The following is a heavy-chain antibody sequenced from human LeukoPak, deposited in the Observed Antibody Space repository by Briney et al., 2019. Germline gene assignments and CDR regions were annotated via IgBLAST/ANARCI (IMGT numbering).Heavy chain of an antibody. J-gene: IGHJ3*01. CDR3: ARQASGSGRRGPFDL. CDR1: GFTFSSYG. V-gene: IGHV3-66*04. CDR2: IYTGGGT. D-gene: IGHD3-10*01. Sequence: GGSLRLSCAASGFTFSSYGMSWVRQAPGKGLEWVSLIYTGGGTNYATSVRGRFTISKDNSQNTLYLQMDSLRAEDTAVYYCARQASGSGRRGPFDLWGQGTMVTVSS.